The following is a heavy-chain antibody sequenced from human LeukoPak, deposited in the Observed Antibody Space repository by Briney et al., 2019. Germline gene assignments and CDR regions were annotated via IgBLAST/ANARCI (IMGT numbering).Heavy chain of an antibody. Sequence: PGGSLRLSCAASGFTFNNYNMNWVRQAPGKALEWVSSITSSGTYIFYADSVKGRFTISRDNAKNSLYLQMNSLRAEDTAVYYCASRQRHVGWFDPWGQGTLVTVSS. CDR3: ASRQRHVGWFDP. J-gene: IGHJ5*02. D-gene: IGHD1-1*01. CDR1: GFTFNNYN. CDR2: ITSSGTYI. V-gene: IGHV3-21*01.